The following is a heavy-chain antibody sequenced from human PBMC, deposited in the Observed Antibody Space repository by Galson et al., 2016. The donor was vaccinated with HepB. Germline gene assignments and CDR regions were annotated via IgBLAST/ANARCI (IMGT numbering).Heavy chain of an antibody. CDR2: IVPIIGTG. Sequence: SEKVSCKASGDALRNLAINWVRQAPGQGLEWMGGIVPIIGTGNYAQKFQDRLTIVADKSASTNYMELRSLRSEDTAVYYCAREGDGAYFDYWGQGTLVSVSS. J-gene: IGHJ4*02. D-gene: IGHD3-16*01. V-gene: IGHV1-69*06. CDR1: GDALRNLA. CDR3: AREGDGAYFDY.